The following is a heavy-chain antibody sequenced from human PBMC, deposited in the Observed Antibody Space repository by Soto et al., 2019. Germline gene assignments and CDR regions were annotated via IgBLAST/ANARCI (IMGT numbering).Heavy chain of an antibody. Sequence: SETLSLTCAVYGGSFSGYYWSWIRQPPGKGLEWIGEINHSGSTNYNPSLKSRVTISVDTSKNQFSLKLSSVTAADTAVYYCAGGYSYGAYWGQGTLVPVSS. CDR1: GGSFSGYY. CDR3: AGGYSYGAY. CDR2: INHSGST. D-gene: IGHD5-18*01. J-gene: IGHJ4*02. V-gene: IGHV4-34*01.